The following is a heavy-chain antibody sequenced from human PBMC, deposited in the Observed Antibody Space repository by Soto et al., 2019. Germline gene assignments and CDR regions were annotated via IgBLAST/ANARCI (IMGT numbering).Heavy chain of an antibody. Sequence: EVHLVESGGGLVKPGGSLRLSCTASGFTFSSYNMNWVRQAPGKGLEWVSSISSSSNYIYYADSMKGRFTNSRGNAKNSLYLQMDSLRAEDTAVYYCARENAYGDPNSFDYWGQGTLVTVSS. V-gene: IGHV3-21*01. CDR1: GFTFSSYN. D-gene: IGHD4-17*01. CDR3: ARENAYGDPNSFDY. CDR2: ISSSSNYI. J-gene: IGHJ4*02.